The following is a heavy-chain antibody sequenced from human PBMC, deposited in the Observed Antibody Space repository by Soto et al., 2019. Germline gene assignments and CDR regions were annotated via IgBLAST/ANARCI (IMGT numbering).Heavy chain of an antibody. Sequence: QVPLQQWGAGLLKPSETLSLTCAVYGGSFSGYYWSWIRQPPGKGLEWIGEINHSGSTNYNPSLKSRVTISVDTSKNQFSLKLSSVTAADTAVYYCARGPRGIVVVVAAIDAFDIWGQGTMVTVSS. CDR3: ARGPRGIVVVVAAIDAFDI. CDR1: GGSFSGYY. D-gene: IGHD2-15*01. CDR2: INHSGST. J-gene: IGHJ3*02. V-gene: IGHV4-34*01.